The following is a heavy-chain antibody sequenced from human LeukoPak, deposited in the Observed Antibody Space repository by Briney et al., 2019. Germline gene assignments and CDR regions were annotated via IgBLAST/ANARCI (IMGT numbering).Heavy chain of an antibody. V-gene: IGHV4-34*01. CDR2: INHSGST. CDR3: ARGLYSGNFVY. J-gene: IGHJ4*02. D-gene: IGHD1-26*01. Sequence: SETLSLTCAVYGGSFSGYYWSWIRQPPGKGLEWIGEINHSGSTNYNPSLKSRVTISVDTSKNQFSLKLSSVTAADTAVYYCARGLYSGNFVYWGQGTLVTVSS. CDR1: GGSFSGYY.